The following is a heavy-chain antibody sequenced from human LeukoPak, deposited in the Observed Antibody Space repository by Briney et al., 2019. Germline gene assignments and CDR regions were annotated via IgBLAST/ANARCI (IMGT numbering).Heavy chain of an antibody. CDR1: GGSISSSSYY. V-gene: IGHV4-39*07. Sequence: SETLSHTCTVSGGSISSSSYYWGWIRQPPGKGPEWIGSIYYSGSTYYNPSLKSRVTISVDTSKNQFSLKLSSVTAADTAVYYCARARGRGWYVVWFDPWGQGTLVTVSS. CDR2: IYYSGST. D-gene: IGHD6-19*01. J-gene: IGHJ5*02. CDR3: ARARGRGWYVVWFDP.